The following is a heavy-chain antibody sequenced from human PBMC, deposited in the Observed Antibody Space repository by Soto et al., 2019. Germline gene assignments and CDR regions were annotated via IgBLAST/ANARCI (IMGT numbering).Heavy chain of an antibody. CDR2: ISAYNGNT. V-gene: IGHV1-18*01. CDR1: GYTFTSYG. Sequence: QVQLVQSGAEVKKPGASVKVSCKASGYTFTSYGISWVRQAPGQGVEWMGWISAYNGNTHYAQKLQGRVTMPTDISASPAYMELRSLRSADPGVYYCARHNPPLGYWGQGTLVTVSS. CDR3: ARHNPPLGY. J-gene: IGHJ4*02. D-gene: IGHD1-20*01.